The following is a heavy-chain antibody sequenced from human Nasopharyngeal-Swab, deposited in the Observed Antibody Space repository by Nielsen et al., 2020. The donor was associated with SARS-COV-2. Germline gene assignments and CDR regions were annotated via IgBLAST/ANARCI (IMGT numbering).Heavy chain of an antibody. D-gene: IGHD4-17*01. CDR2: ISSSGSTI. J-gene: IGHJ6*02. CDR3: ARDYGDYERMQYYYYGMDV. V-gene: IGHV3-48*03. Sequence: GGSLRLSCAASGFTFSSYEMNWVRQAPGKGLEWVSYISSSGSTIYYADSVKSRFTIARDNAKNSLYLQMNSLRAEDTAVYYCARDYGDYERMQYYYYGMDVWGQGTTVTVSS. CDR1: GFTFSSYE.